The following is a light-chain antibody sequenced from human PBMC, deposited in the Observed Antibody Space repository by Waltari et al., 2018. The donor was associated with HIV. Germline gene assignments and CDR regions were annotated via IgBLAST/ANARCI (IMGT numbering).Light chain of an antibody. CDR3: AAWDVSLNGLV. CDR2: SND. V-gene: IGLV1-44*01. J-gene: IGLJ2*01. Sequence: QSVLTQPPSASGPPGPRVTIPCSGSRSNVGSQTVHCYQQLPGTAPKLLIYSNDQRPSGVPDRFSGSKSGTSASLAISGLQSEDEAGYYCAAWDVSLNGLVFGGGTKVTVL. CDR1: RSNVGSQT.